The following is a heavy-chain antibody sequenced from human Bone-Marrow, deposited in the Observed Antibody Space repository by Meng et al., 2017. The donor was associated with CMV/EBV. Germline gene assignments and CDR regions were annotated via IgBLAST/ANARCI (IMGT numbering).Heavy chain of an antibody. D-gene: IGHD1-1*01. Sequence: GGSLRLSCLASGFPFDDFAMHWVRLIPGKGLEWVSGITWDSGAGVYADSVKGRFTVSRDNAKNSLYLHMNSLRAEDTALYYCAKDKGVRGDRAETVFDMWGQETMVTVSS. J-gene: IGHJ3*02. CDR1: GFPFDDFA. CDR3: AKDKGVRGDRAETVFDM. CDR2: ITWDSGAG. V-gene: IGHV3-9*01.